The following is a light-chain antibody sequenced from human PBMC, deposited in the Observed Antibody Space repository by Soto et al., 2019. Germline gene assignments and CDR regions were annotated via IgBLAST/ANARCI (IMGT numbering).Light chain of an antibody. CDR1: HNDIGTYDY. CDR2: GVT. V-gene: IGLV2-14*03. J-gene: IGLJ1*01. Sequence: QSVLTQPTSVSGSPGQSITISCTGNHNDIGTYDYVSWYQQHPVRAPRLLIYGVTTRPSGISDRFSASKSGLTASLTISGLQPEDEADYYCSSFTSNRIYVFGPGTKVTVL. CDR3: SSFTSNRIYV.